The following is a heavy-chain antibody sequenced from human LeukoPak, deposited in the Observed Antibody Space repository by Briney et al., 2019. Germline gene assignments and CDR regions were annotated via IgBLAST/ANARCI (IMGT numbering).Heavy chain of an antibody. CDR1: GFTFSSYA. V-gene: IGHV3-23*01. Sequence: GGSLRLSCAASGFTFSSYAMSWVRQAPGKGLEWVSTISGGGGSTYYADSVRGRFTISRDNSKNTLYLQMNSLRAEDTAVYYCAKIQGGAMVRGSTMSANFDYWGQGTLVTVSS. D-gene: IGHD3-10*01. J-gene: IGHJ4*02. CDR3: AKIQGGAMVRGSTMSANFDY. CDR2: ISGGGGST.